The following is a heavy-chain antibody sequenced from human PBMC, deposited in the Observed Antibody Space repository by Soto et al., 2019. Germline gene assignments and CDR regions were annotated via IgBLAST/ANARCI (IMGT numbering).Heavy chain of an antibody. CDR1: GFTVNTYT. Sequence: EVQLLESGGHLVQPGGSLRLSCAASGFTVNTYTMSWVRQAPGKGLEWVSAIFGSGSTDYADSVKGRFTISRDSSQNSMFLLMNSLRDEDTAVYYCAKDRHPDGLWTIDYRGQGTLVKVSS. CDR2: IFGSGST. V-gene: IGHV3-23*01. CDR3: AKDRHPDGLWTIDY. J-gene: IGHJ4*02. D-gene: IGHD3-3*01.